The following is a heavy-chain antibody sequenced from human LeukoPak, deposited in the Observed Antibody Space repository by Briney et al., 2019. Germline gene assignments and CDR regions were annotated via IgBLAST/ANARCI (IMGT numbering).Heavy chain of an antibody. V-gene: IGHV3-7*01. CDR1: GFIFTSYS. Sequence: GGSLRLSCAASGFIFTSYSMSWVRQAPGKGLEWVANIKQDGSEKYYVDSVKGRFTISRDNAKNSLYLQMNSLRAEDTAVYYCARDQRGWELLSRLRQFYWYFDLWGRGTLVTVSS. J-gene: IGHJ2*01. D-gene: IGHD1-26*01. CDR2: IKQDGSEK. CDR3: ARDQRGWELLSRLRQFYWYFDL.